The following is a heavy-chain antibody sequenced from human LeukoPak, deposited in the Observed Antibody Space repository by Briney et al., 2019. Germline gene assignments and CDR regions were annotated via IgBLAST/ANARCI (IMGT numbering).Heavy chain of an antibody. V-gene: IGHV1-8*01. CDR3: ARTSRMGSSWYGDYYYGMDV. D-gene: IGHD6-13*01. CDR1: VYTFTSYD. CDR2: MNPNRGNT. J-gene: IGHJ6*02. Sequence: ASVKVSCKASVYTFTSYDINWVRQATGQGLEWMGWMNPNRGNTGYAQKFQGRVTMTRNTSISTAYMELSSLRSEDTAVYYCARTSRMGSSWYGDYYYGMDVWGQGTTVTVSS.